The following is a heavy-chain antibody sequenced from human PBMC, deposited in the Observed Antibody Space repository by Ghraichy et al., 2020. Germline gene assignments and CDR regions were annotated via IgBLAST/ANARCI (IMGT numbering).Heavy chain of an antibody. Sequence: ESLNISCVVSGDSVNSKNYFWAWIRQPPGKGLEWIGSIFYNGKTYYSPSLKSRVTMSVDTSKNQFSLNLTSVTVADTSVYYCSRHCGPFLDAFHIWGQGTMVTVSS. D-gene: IGHD3-3*02. V-gene: IGHV4-39*01. CDR2: IFYNGKT. CDR3: SRHCGPFLDAFHI. CDR1: GDSVNSKNYF. J-gene: IGHJ3*02.